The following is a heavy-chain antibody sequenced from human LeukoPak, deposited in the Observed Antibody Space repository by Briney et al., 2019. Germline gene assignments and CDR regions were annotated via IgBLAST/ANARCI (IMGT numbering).Heavy chain of an antibody. CDR2: IYHSGST. V-gene: IGHV4-4*02. D-gene: IGHD1-26*01. J-gene: IGHJ4*02. CDR1: GGSISSSNW. CDR3: ARVSSGSYYFDS. Sequence: PSETLSLTCAISGGSISSSNWWSWVRQPPGKGLEWIGEIYHSGSTNYSPSLKSRVTISVDKSKNQFSLKVTSVTAADTAVYHCARVSSGSYYFDSWGQGTLVTVSS.